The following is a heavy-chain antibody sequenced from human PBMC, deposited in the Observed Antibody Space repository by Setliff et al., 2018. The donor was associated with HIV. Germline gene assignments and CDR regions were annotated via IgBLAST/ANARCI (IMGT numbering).Heavy chain of an antibody. CDR3: AKDRYYDSSGSPFDY. D-gene: IGHD3-22*01. V-gene: IGHV3-7*03. J-gene: IGHJ4*02. CDR1: RFDFNNYW. CDR2: IGQDGSEK. Sequence: GGSLRLSCAASRFDFNNYWMCWVRQAPGKGLEWVANIGQDGSEKNYVDSVKGRFTISRDNSKNTLYLQMNSLRAEDTAVYYCAKDRYYDSSGSPFDYWGQGTLVTVSS.